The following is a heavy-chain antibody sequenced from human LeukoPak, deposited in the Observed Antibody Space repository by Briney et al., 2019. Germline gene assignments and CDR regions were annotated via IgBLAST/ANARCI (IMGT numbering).Heavy chain of an antibody. D-gene: IGHD6-13*01. Sequence: PGGSLRLSCAASGFTFSSYEMNWVRQAPGKGLEWVSYISSSGSTIYYADSVKGRFTISRDNAKNSLYLQMNSLRAEDTAVYYCASPGYSSSWYFDYWGQGTLVTVSS. CDR1: GFTFSSYE. CDR3: ASPGYSSSWYFDY. V-gene: IGHV3-48*03. J-gene: IGHJ4*02. CDR2: ISSSGSTI.